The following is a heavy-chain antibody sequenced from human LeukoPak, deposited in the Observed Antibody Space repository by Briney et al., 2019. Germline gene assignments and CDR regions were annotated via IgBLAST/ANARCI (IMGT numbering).Heavy chain of an antibody. CDR1: GYTFTSYG. V-gene: IGHV1-18*01. CDR2: ISAYNGNT. CDR3: ARDWELPGPFDI. J-gene: IGHJ3*02. D-gene: IGHD1-26*01. Sequence: GASVKVSCKASGYTFTSYGISCVRQAPGQGLEWMGWISAYNGNTNYAQKLQGRVTMTTDASTSTAYMELRSLRSDDTAVYYCARDWELPGPFDIWGQGTMVTVSS.